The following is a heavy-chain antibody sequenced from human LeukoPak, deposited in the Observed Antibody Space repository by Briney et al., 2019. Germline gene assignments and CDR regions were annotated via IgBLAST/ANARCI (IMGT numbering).Heavy chain of an antibody. CDR1: GFTFSSYA. CDR2: ISYDGSNK. CDR3: AREPPTMPGKYYYYYMDV. Sequence: HPGGSLRLSCAASGFTFSSYAMHWVRQAPGKGLEWVAVISYDGSNKYYADSVKGRFTISRDNSKNTLYLQMNSLRAEDTAVYYCAREPPTMPGKYYYYYMDVWGKGTTVTVSS. V-gene: IGHV3-30*04. J-gene: IGHJ6*03. D-gene: IGHD2-2*01.